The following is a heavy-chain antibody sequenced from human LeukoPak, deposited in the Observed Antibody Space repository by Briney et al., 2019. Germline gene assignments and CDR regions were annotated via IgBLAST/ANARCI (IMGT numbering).Heavy chain of an antibody. D-gene: IGHD2-15*01. Sequence: SQTLSLTCTVSGGSVRSGDYCWSWIRQPPGKGLEWIGYIYYSGSTYYNPSLKSRVTISVDTPKNQFSLKLSSVTAADTAVYYCARVRKYCSGGSCAWFYPWGQGTLVTVSS. CDR2: IYYSGST. V-gene: IGHV4-30-4*01. CDR3: ARVRKYCSGGSCAWFYP. J-gene: IGHJ5*02. CDR1: GGSVRSGDYC.